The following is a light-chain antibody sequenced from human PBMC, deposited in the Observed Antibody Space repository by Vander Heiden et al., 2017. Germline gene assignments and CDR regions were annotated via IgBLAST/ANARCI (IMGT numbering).Light chain of an antibody. CDR3: QQIDSTPPWT. CDR2: AAS. CDR1: QSISSY. Sequence: DIQMTQSPSFLSASVGDRVTITCRASQSISSYLNWYQQKPGKAPKLLIYAASSLQSVVPSRFSGSGYVTDFTLTISSRQPEDFATYYCQQIDSTPPWTFGQGTKVEIK. V-gene: IGKV1-39*01. J-gene: IGKJ1*01.